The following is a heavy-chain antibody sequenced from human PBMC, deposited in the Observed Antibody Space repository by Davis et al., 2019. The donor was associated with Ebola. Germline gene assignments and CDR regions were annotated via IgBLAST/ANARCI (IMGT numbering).Heavy chain of an antibody. CDR3: AKDIRARAFGVVLDV. D-gene: IGHD3-3*01. Sequence: PGGSLRLSCAASEFTFSSYAMNWVRQAPEKGLEWVSTISGSGVSTYYADSVKGRFTISRDNSKNTLYLQMNSLRAEDTAVYYCAKDIRARAFGVVLDVWGKGTTVTVSS. CDR2: ISGSGVST. J-gene: IGHJ6*04. CDR1: EFTFSSYA. V-gene: IGHV3-23*01.